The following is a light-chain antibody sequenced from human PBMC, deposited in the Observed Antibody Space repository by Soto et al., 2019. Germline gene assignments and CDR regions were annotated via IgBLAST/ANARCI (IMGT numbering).Light chain of an antibody. CDR3: QQYGSSPRT. V-gene: IGKV3-20*01. J-gene: IGKJ4*01. CDR2: GAS. CDR1: QSVSSSY. Sequence: EIVLTKSPGTLSLSPGARATLSCRASQSVSSSYLAWYQQKPGQAPRLLIYGASSRATGIPDRFSGSGSGTDFTLTISRLEPEDCAVYYCQQYGSSPRTCGGGTKVEIK.